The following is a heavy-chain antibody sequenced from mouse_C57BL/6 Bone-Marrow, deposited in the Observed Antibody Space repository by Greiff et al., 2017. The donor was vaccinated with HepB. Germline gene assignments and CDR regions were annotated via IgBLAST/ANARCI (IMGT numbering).Heavy chain of an antibody. V-gene: IGHV5-6*01. Sequence: EVKLVESGGDLVKPGGSLKLSCAASGFTFSSYGMYWVRQTPDKRLEWVATISSGGSYIYYPDRVKGRFTISRDNDTNTLYLQMSSMKSEDTAMYYCARHNYGYWYFDDWGKGTTVTVSS. CDR3: ARHNYGYWYFDD. CDR2: ISSGGSYI. J-gene: IGHJ1*03. CDR1: GFTFSSYG. D-gene: IGHD1-1*01.